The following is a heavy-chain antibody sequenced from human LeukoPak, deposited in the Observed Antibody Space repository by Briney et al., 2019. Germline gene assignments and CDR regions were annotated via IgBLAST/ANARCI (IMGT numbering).Heavy chain of an antibody. Sequence: PSETLSLTCTVSGGSISSYYWSWIRQPPGKGLEWIGYIYYSGSTNYNPSLKSRVTTSVDTSKNQFSLKLSSVTAADTAVYYCASRRAAAYWYFDLWGRGTLVTVSS. CDR3: ASRRAAAYWYFDL. CDR2: IYYSGST. J-gene: IGHJ2*01. D-gene: IGHD6-13*01. V-gene: IGHV4-59*01. CDR1: GGSISSYY.